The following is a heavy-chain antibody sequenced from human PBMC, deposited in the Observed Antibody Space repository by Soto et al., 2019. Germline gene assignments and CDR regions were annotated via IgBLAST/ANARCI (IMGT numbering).Heavy chain of an antibody. CDR1: GGSISSYY. CDR3: AREVENYYYYGMDV. D-gene: IGHD2-15*01. Sequence: SETLSLTCTVSGGSISSYYWSWIRQPPGKGLEWIGYIYYSGSTNYNPSLKSRVTISVDSSKNQFSLKLSSVTAADTAVYYCAREVENYYYYGMDVWGQGTTVTVSS. V-gene: IGHV4-59*01. CDR2: IYYSGST. J-gene: IGHJ6*02.